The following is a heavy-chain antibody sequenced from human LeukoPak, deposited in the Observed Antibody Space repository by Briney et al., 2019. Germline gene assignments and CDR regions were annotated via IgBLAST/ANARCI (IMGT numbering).Heavy chain of an antibody. D-gene: IGHD4-17*01. J-gene: IGHJ4*02. CDR2: IYTSGST. V-gene: IGHV4-61*02. CDR1: GGSITSGSYY. Sequence: SETLSLTCTVSGGSITSGSYYWSWIRQPAGKGLEWIGRIYTSGSTNYNPSLKSRVTISLDTSKNQFSLKLSSVTAADTAVYYCARSIGNDYADYWGQGTLVTVSS. CDR3: ARSIGNDYADY.